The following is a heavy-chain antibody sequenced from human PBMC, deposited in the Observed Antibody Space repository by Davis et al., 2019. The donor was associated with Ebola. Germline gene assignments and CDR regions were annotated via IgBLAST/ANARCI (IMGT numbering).Heavy chain of an antibody. CDR2: ISYDGSNQ. Sequence: GESLKISCAASGFTFSNYAMHWVRQAPGKGLEWVAVISYDGSNQYYADSVKGRFTISRDNSKNTLYVQMNSLRADDTAVYYCARGQYCVYNSCSHYYYHGMDVWGQGTTVTVSS. V-gene: IGHV3-30-3*01. D-gene: IGHD2-2*01. CDR1: GFTFSNYA. J-gene: IGHJ6*02. CDR3: ARGQYCVYNSCSHYYYHGMDV.